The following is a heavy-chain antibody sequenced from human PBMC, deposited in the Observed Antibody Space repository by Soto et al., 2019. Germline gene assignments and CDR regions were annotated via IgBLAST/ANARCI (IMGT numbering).Heavy chain of an antibody. D-gene: IGHD2-2*02. V-gene: IGHV1-69*12. CDR1: GGTFSSYA. J-gene: IGHJ6*02. Sequence: QVQLLQSGAEVKKTGSSVKVSCKASGGTFSSYAISWVRQAPGQGLEWMGGIIPIFGTANYAQKFQGRVTITADESTSTAYMELSSLRSEDTAVYYCARDRAHTDYYYYGMDVWGQGTTFTVSS. CDR3: ARDRAHTDYYYYGMDV. CDR2: IIPIFGTA.